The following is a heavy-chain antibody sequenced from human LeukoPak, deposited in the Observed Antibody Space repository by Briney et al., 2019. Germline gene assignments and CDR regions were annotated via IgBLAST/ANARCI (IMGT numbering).Heavy chain of an antibody. V-gene: IGHV4-31*03. J-gene: IGHJ3*02. Sequence: PSETLSLTCTVSGGSISSGVYYWSWIRQHPGKGLEWIGCIYYSGSTYSNPSLKSRLTMTVDISKNQFSLKLSSVTAEDTAVYYCARGVKGLRGAFDIWGQGTMVTVSS. CDR1: GGSISSGVYY. CDR3: ARGVKGLRGAFDI. CDR2: IYYSGST. D-gene: IGHD3-10*01.